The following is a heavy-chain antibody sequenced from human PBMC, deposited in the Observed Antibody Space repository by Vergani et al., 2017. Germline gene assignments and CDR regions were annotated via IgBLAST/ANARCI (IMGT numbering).Heavy chain of an antibody. CDR1: GFTFSSSW. CDR2: IKQDGSEK. Sequence: EVQLVESGGGLVQPGGSLRLSCAASGFTFSSSWMSWVRQAPGKGLEWVANIKQDGSEKYYVDSVKGRFTISRDNAKNSLYLQMNSLRAEDTAVYYCARVGRLGYCSGGSCYVADGAFDIWGQGTMVSVSS. D-gene: IGHD2-15*01. J-gene: IGHJ3*02. CDR3: ARVGRLGYCSGGSCYVADGAFDI. V-gene: IGHV3-7*01.